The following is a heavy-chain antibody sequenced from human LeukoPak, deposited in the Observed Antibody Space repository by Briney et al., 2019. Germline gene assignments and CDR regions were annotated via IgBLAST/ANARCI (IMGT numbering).Heavy chain of an antibody. CDR2: IKQDGSEK. J-gene: IGHJ6*02. D-gene: IGHD6-13*01. Sequence: GGSLRLSCAASGFTFSSYWMSWVRQAPGKGLEWVANIKQDGSEKYYVDSVKGRFTISRDNAKNSLYLQMNSLRAEDTAVYYCARYYSSSWYGTSGMDVWGQGTTVTVSS. V-gene: IGHV3-7*01. CDR1: GFTFSSYW. CDR3: ARYYSSSWYGTSGMDV.